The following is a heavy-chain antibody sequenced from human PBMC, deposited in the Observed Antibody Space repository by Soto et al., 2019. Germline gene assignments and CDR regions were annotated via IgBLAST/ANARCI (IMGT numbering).Heavy chain of an antibody. Sequence: QLQLQESGPGLVKPSETLSLTCTVSGGSISSSSYYWGWIRQPPGKGLEWIGSIYYSGSTYSNPSLKSRVPIAVATSKNQFSLKLSSVTAADTAVYYCAAPYPSTYYDFWSGYYDYYYYGMDVWGQGTTVTVSS. D-gene: IGHD3-3*01. CDR2: IYYSGST. J-gene: IGHJ6*02. CDR3: AAPYPSTYYDFWSGYYDYYYYGMDV. CDR1: GGSISSSSYY. V-gene: IGHV4-39*01.